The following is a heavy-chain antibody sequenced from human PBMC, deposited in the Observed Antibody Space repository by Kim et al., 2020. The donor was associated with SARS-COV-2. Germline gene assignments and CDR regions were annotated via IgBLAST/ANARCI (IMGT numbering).Heavy chain of an antibody. Sequence: SVKVSCKASGGTFSSYAISWVRQAPGQGLEWMGGIIPIFGTANYAQKFQGRVTITADESTSTAYMELSSLRSEDTAVYYCVQGGYYDFWSGYRETYNWFDPWGQGTLVTVSS. CDR2: IIPIFGTA. V-gene: IGHV1-69*13. D-gene: IGHD3-3*01. CDR3: VQGGYYDFWSGYRETYNWFDP. J-gene: IGHJ5*02. CDR1: GGTFSSYA.